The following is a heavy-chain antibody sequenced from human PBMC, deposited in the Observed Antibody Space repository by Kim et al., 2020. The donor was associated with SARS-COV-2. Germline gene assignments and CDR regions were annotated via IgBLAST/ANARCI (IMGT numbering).Heavy chain of an antibody. CDR1: GGSISSYY. D-gene: IGHD6-19*01. Sequence: SETLSLTCTVSGGSISSYYWSWIRQPPGKGLEWIGYIYYSGSTNYNPSLKSRVTILIDTSKNQFSLKLSSVTAADTAVYYCARRPFSGWYGYNYGMDVWGQGTTVTVSS. CDR3: ARRPFSGWYGYNYGMDV. V-gene: IGHV4-59*08. CDR2: IYYSGST. J-gene: IGHJ6*02.